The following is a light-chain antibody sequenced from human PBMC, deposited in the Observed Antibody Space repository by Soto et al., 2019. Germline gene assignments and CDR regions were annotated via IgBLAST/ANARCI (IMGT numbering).Light chain of an antibody. Sequence: QSVLTQPASVSGSPGHSITISCTGTSSDGGGYNYVSWYQQHPGKAPKLMIYDVSNRPSGVSNRFSGSKSGNTASLTISGLQAEDEADYYCSSYTSSSTLYVFGTGTKVTVL. J-gene: IGLJ1*01. CDR2: DVS. CDR3: SSYTSSSTLYV. V-gene: IGLV2-14*01. CDR1: SSDGGGYNY.